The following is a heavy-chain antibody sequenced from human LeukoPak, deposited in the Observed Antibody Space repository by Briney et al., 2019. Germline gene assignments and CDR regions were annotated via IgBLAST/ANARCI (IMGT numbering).Heavy chain of an antibody. CDR2: ISYSGTSI. V-gene: IGHV3-48*03. CDR1: GFTFSSYE. J-gene: IGHJ4*02. D-gene: IGHD1-14*01. Sequence: AGSLRLSCAASGFTFSSYEMNWVRQAPGKGLEWVSFISYSGTSIYYAGSVKGRFTISRDNAKNSLFLQMNSLRAEDTAVYYCARAEARYFDYWGQGTLVIVSS. CDR3: ARAEARYFDY.